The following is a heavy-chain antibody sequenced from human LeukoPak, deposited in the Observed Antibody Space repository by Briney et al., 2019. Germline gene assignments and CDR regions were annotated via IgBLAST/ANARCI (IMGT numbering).Heavy chain of an antibody. CDR1: GFTFSSYS. Sequence: GGSLRLSCAASGFTFSSYSMTWVRQAPGKGLEWVSSISSSSSYIYYADSVKGRFTISRDNAKNSLYLQMNSLRAEDTAVYYCARDSLYGSGSYYNVVYWGQGTLVTVSS. CDR3: ARDSLYGSGSYYNVVY. V-gene: IGHV3-21*01. J-gene: IGHJ4*02. CDR2: ISSSSSYI. D-gene: IGHD3-10*01.